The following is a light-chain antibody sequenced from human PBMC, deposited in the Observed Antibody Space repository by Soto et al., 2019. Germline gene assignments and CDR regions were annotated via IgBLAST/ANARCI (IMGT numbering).Light chain of an antibody. Sequence: QSVLTQPPSVSAAPGQKGTISYSGSTSNIGNNYVSWFQQLPGTAPKLLIYENDKRPSGIPDRFSGSTSGTSATLGITGLQPGDEADYYCGTWDSSLSGYGFAPGTKLTVL. CDR1: TSNIGNNY. V-gene: IGLV1-51*02. CDR2: END. CDR3: GTWDSSLSGYG. J-gene: IGLJ1*01.